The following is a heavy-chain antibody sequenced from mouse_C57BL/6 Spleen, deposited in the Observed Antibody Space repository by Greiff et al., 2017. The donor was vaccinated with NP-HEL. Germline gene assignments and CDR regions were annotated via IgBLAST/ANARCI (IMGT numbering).Heavy chain of an antibody. CDR2: IYPGDGDT. Sequence: DQLQQSGAELVKPGASVKISCKASGYAFSSYWMNWVKQRPGKGLEWIGQIYPGDGDTNYNGKFKGKATLTADKSSSTAYMQLSSLTSEDSAVYFCARKGDYGEYYFDYWGQGTTLTVSS. CDR3: ARKGDYGEYYFDY. V-gene: IGHV1-80*01. D-gene: IGHD1-1*01. J-gene: IGHJ2*01. CDR1: GYAFSSYW.